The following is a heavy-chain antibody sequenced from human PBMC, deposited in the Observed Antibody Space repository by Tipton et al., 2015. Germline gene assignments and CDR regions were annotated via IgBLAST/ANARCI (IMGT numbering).Heavy chain of an antibody. Sequence: SLRLSCAASGFTFSNYAMSWVRQAPGKGLEWVTIISESGGSTYYADSVKGRFTISRDNSKNTLYVQMNSLRAEDTAVYYCASRAYYDTRGYYQYYFDYWGQGTLVTVSS. D-gene: IGHD3-22*01. CDR3: ASRAYYDTRGYYQYYFDY. CDR1: GFTFSNYA. V-gene: IGHV3-23*01. CDR2: ISESGGST. J-gene: IGHJ4*02.